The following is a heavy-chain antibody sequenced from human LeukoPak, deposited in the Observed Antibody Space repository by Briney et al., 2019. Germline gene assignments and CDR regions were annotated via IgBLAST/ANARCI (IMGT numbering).Heavy chain of an antibody. CDR3: ARGKWELPGGPLDY. D-gene: IGHD1-26*01. J-gene: IGHJ4*02. CDR1: GFTFSSYG. Sequence: LGGSLRLSCAASGFTFSSYGMSWVRQAPGKGLEWVAVISYDGSNKYYADSVKGRFTISRDNAKNSLYLQMNSLRAEDTALYYCARGKWELPGGPLDYWGQGTLVTVSS. CDR2: ISYDGSNK. V-gene: IGHV3-30*03.